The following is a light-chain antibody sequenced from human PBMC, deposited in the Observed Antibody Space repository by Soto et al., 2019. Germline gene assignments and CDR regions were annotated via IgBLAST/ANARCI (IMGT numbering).Light chain of an antibody. Sequence: DIQMTQSPSSLSASVGDRVTITCRASQSISSYLNWYQQKPGKAPKLLIYAASSLQSGLPSRFSGSGSGTEFTLTISSPQPEDFATYYCQQSYSTPITGGPGTKVDIK. CDR1: QSISSY. CDR2: AAS. CDR3: QQSYSTPIT. V-gene: IGKV1-39*01. J-gene: IGKJ3*01.